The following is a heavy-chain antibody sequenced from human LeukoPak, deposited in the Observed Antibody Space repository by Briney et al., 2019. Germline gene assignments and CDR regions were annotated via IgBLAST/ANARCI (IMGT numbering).Heavy chain of an antibody. V-gene: IGHV1-69*01. CDR2: IIPIFGTA. Sequence: SVKVSCKASGGTFSSYAISWVRQAPGQGLEWMGGIIPIFGTANYAQKFQGRVTITADESTSTAYMELSSLRSEDTAVYYCARGGDFGVPAPLGSDCFDLWGQGTMVTVSS. J-gene: IGHJ3*01. D-gene: IGHD2-2*01. CDR3: ARGGDFGVPAPLGSDCFDL. CDR1: GGTFSSYA.